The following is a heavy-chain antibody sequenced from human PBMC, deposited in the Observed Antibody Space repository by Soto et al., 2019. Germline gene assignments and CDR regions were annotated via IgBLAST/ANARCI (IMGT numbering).Heavy chain of an antibody. J-gene: IGHJ3*02. CDR3: ARSSHGGQQWLLRGVAFDI. CDR2: ISSSSSYI. CDR1: GFTFSSYS. V-gene: IGHV3-21*01. Sequence: GGSLRLSCAASGFTFSSYSMNWVRQAPGKGLEWVSSISSSSSYIYYADSVKGRFTISRDNAKNSLYLQMNSLRAEDTAVYYCARSSHGGQQWLLRGVAFDIWGQGTMVTVSS. D-gene: IGHD6-19*01.